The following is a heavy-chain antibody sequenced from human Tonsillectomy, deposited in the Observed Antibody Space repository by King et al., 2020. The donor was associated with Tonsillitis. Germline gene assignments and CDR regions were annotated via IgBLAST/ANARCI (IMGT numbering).Heavy chain of an antibody. V-gene: IGHV3-21*01. D-gene: IGHD1-1*01. Sequence: VQLVESGGGLVKPGGSLRASGAAPGFTFRSYSRNWVRKAPGKGLEWVSSIIGSGSYIYYAVSVKGRFTISRDNAKNSLYLQMNSLRAEDTAVYYCARDVSGKVTKSGFDYWGQGTLVTVSS. J-gene: IGHJ4*02. CDR1: GFTFRSYS. CDR3: ARDVSGKVTKSGFDY. CDR2: IIGSGSYI.